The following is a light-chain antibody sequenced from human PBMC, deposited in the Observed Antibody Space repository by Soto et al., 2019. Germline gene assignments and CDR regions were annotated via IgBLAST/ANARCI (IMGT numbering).Light chain of an antibody. Sequence: DIQMTQSPSSVSASVGDRVTITCRASQGISSWVAWYQQKPGKAPNLLIYAASSLQSGVPSRFSGSGSGTELTLTMTSLQPEDFATYYCQQADTFPLTFGGGTKVEI. CDR1: QGISSW. CDR3: QQADTFPLT. J-gene: IGKJ4*01. CDR2: AAS. V-gene: IGKV1-12*01.